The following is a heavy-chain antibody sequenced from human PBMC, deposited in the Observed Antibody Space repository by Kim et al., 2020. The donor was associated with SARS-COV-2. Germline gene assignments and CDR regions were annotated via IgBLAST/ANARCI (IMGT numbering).Heavy chain of an antibody. V-gene: IGHV5-51*01. CDR1: GYTFSTYW. Sequence: GESLKISCQGSGYTFSTYWIGWVRQMPGKGLEWMGKIFPADSDTRYSPSFEGQVTISADKSITTAYLQWNSLKASDTGMYYCARGGVRAVAGGDLDYWGQGTLVTVSS. J-gene: IGHJ4*02. CDR3: ARGGVRAVAGGDLDY. D-gene: IGHD6-19*01. CDR2: IFPADSDT.